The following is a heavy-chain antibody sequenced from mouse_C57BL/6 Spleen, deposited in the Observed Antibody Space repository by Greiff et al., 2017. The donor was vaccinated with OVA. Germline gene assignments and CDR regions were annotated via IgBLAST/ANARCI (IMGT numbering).Heavy chain of an antibody. V-gene: IGHV1-82*01. Sequence: QVQLQQSGPELVKPGASVKISCKASGYAFSSSWMNWVKQRTGKGLEWIGRIYPGDGDTNYNGKFKGKATLTADKSSSTAYMQLSSLTSEDSAVYFCARGSTMVTFDYWGKGTTLTVSS. CDR2: IYPGDGDT. J-gene: IGHJ2*01. D-gene: IGHD2-2*01. CDR3: ARGSTMVTFDY. CDR1: GYAFSSSW.